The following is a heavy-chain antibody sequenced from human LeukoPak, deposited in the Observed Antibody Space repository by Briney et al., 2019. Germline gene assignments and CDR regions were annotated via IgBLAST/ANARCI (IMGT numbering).Heavy chain of an antibody. V-gene: IGHV1-18*01. CDR2: ISAYNGNT. CDR3: ARDYYGSGSNPTHYYYYYMDV. D-gene: IGHD3-10*01. CDR1: GYTFTSYG. J-gene: IGHJ6*03. Sequence: GSVKVSCKASGYTFTSYGISWVRQAPGQGLEWMGWISAYNGNTNYAQKLQGRFTMCTDNATSTAYMELRSLRSDDTAVYYCARDYYGSGSNPTHYYYYYMDVWGKGTTVTISS.